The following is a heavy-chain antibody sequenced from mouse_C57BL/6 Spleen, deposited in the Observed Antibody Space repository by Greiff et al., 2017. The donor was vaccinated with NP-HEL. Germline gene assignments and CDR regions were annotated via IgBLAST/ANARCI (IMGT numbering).Heavy chain of an antibody. D-gene: IGHD2-3*01. Sequence: EVKLEESGGDLVKPGGSLKLSCAASGFTFSSYGMSWVRQTPDKRLEWVATISSGGSYTYYPDSVKGRFTISRDNAKNTLYLQMSSLKSEDTAMYYCADDGYYGFAYWGQGTLVTVSA. J-gene: IGHJ3*01. CDR2: ISSGGSYT. CDR3: ADDGYYGFAY. V-gene: IGHV5-6*02. CDR1: GFTFSSYG.